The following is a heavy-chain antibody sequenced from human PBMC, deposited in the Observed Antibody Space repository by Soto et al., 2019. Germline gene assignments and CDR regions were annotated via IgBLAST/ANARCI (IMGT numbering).Heavy chain of an antibody. CDR1: GYTFTSYG. D-gene: IGHD2-21*02. Sequence: ASVKVSCKASGYTFTSYGISWVRQALGQGLEWMGWISAYNGNTNYAQKLQGRVTMTTDTSTSTAYMELRSLRSDDTAVYYCARDKGAYCGGDCYSTWFDPWGQGTLVTVSS. CDR3: ARDKGAYCGGDCYSTWFDP. J-gene: IGHJ5*02. CDR2: ISAYNGNT. V-gene: IGHV1-18*01.